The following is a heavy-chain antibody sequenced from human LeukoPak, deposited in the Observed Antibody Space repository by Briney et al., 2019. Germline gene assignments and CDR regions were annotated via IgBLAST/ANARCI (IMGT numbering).Heavy chain of an antibody. D-gene: IGHD2-15*01. CDR3: AKGAYCSGGNCYLGDLDY. Sequence: GGSLRLSCAASGFTFNIYAMSWVRQAPRKGLEWVSVITGSGGNTFYADSVKGRFTISRDNSKNTLYLQMNSLRVEDTAVYYCAKGAYCSGGNCYLGDLDYWGKGTLVTVSS. V-gene: IGHV3-23*01. CDR2: ITGSGGNT. CDR1: GFTFNIYA. J-gene: IGHJ4*02.